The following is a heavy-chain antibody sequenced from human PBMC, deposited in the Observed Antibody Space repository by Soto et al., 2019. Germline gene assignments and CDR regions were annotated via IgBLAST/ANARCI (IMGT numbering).Heavy chain of an antibody. Sequence: SETLSLTCTVSGGSISSSSYYWGWIRQPPGKGLEWIGSIYYSGSTYYNPSLKSRVTISVDTSKNHFSLKLSSVTAADTAVYYCARHIRDGGNSGYYYYYGMDVWGQGTTVTVSS. D-gene: IGHD2-21*02. CDR3: ARHIRDGGNSGYYYYYGMDV. V-gene: IGHV4-39*01. J-gene: IGHJ6*02. CDR2: IYYSGST. CDR1: GGSISSSSYY.